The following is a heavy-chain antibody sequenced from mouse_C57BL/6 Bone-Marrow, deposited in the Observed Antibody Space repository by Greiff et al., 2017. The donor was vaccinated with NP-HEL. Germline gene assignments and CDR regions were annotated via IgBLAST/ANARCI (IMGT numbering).Heavy chain of an antibody. CDR2: IDPNSGGT. CDR3: AGDYYGGRGWYFDV. Sequence: QVQLQQPGADLVKPGASVKLSCKASGYTFTSYWMHWVKQRPGRGLEWIGRIDPNSGGTNFTETFKTKATLTVDKSSSTASMQLSSLTSEDSAVYDGAGDYYGGRGWYFDVGGTGTTVTVSS. D-gene: IGHD1-1*01. J-gene: IGHJ1*03. CDR1: GYTFTSYW. V-gene: IGHV1-72*01.